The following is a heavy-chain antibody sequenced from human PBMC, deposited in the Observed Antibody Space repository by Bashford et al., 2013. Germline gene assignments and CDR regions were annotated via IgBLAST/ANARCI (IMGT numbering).Heavy chain of an antibody. V-gene: IGHV1-18*01. CDR3: ARDGGSIFGVVIYYYGMDV. Sequence: ASVKVSCKASGYTFTSYGISWVRQAPGQGLEWMGWISAYNGNTNYAQKLQGRVTMTTDTSTSTAYMELRSLRSDDTAVYYCARDGGSIFGVVIYYYGMDVWGQGTTVTVSS. CDR2: ISAYNGNT. D-gene: IGHD3-3*01. CDR1: GYTFTSYG. J-gene: IGHJ6*02.